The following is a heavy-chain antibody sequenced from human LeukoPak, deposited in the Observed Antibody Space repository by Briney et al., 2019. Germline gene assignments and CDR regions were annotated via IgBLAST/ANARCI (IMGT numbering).Heavy chain of an antibody. D-gene: IGHD3-10*02. CDR1: GGSFSGYY. CDR2: INHSGST. CDR3: ARGLFRRPYYFDY. J-gene: IGHJ4*02. Sequence: SETLSFTCAVYGGSFSGYYWSWIRQPPGNGLEWIGEINHSGSTNYNPSLKSRVTISVDTSKNQFSLKLSSVTAADTAVYYCARGLFRRPYYFDYWGQGTLVTVSS. V-gene: IGHV4-34*01.